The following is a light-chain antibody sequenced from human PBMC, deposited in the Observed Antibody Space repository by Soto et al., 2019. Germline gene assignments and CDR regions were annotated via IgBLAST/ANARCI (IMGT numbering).Light chain of an antibody. J-gene: IGLJ3*02. CDR3: QSYDSSLREV. CDR2: GNS. CDR1: RSNIGAGYD. V-gene: IGLV1-40*01. Sequence: QSVLTQSPSVSGAPGQRVTISCTGSRSNIGAGYDVHWYQQLPGTAPKILIYGNSNRPSGVPDRFSGSKSGTSASLAITGLQAEDEADYYCQSYDSSLREVFGGGTKVTVL.